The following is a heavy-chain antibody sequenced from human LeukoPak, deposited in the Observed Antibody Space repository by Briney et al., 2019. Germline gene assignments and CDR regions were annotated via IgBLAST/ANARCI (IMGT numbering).Heavy chain of an antibody. V-gene: IGHV3-30*18. J-gene: IGHJ3*02. CDR1: GFTFSSYG. CDR2: ISYDGSNK. Sequence: QPGRSLRLSCAASGFTFSSYGMHWVRQAPGKGLEWVAVISYDGSNKYYADSVKGRFTISRDNSKNTLYLQMNSLRAEDTAVYYCAKDGYDILTGYHDAFDIWGQGTMVTVSS. D-gene: IGHD3-9*01. CDR3: AKDGYDILTGYHDAFDI.